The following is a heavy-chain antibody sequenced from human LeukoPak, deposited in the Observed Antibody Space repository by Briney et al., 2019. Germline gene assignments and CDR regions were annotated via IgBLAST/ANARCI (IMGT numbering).Heavy chain of an antibody. CDR1: GYTFTGYY. V-gene: IGHV1-2*06. CDR3: AREVGEDTAMNY. D-gene: IGHD5-18*01. CDR2: INPNSGGT. Sequence: ASVKVSCKASGYTFTGYYMHWVRQAPGQGLEWMGRINPNSGGTDYAQKFQGRVTMTRDTSISTAYMELSRLRSDDTAVYYCAREVGEDTAMNYWGQGTLVTVSS. J-gene: IGHJ4*02.